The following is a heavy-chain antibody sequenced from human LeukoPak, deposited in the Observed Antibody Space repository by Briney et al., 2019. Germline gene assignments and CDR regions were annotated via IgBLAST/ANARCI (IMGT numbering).Heavy chain of an antibody. D-gene: IGHD3-10*01. CDR2: ISGSGGST. CDR1: GFTVSSNY. Sequence: GGSLRLSCAASGFTVSSNYMSWVRQAPGKGLEWVSAISGSGGSTYYADSVKGRFTISRDNSKNTLYLQMDSLRAEDTAVYYCAKDAGPTRSGSYYNDCDYWGQGTLVTVSS. CDR3: AKDAGPTRSGSYYNDCDY. V-gene: IGHV3-23*01. J-gene: IGHJ4*02.